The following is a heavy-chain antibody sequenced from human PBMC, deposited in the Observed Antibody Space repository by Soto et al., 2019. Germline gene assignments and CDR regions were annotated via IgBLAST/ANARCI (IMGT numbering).Heavy chain of an antibody. CDR2: IYYSGST. Sequence: SETLSLTCTVSGGSISSGGYYWSWIRQHPGKGLEWIGYIYYSGSTYYNPSLKSRVTISVDTSKNQFSLKLSSVTAADPAVYYCAREVHFSGVFDYWGQGTLVTVSS. D-gene: IGHD3-10*01. V-gene: IGHV4-31*03. CDR3: AREVHFSGVFDY. CDR1: GGSISSGGYY. J-gene: IGHJ4*02.